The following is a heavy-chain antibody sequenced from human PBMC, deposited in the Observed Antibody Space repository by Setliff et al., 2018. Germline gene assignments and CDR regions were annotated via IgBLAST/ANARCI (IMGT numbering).Heavy chain of an antibody. J-gene: IGHJ6*04. Sequence: SETLSLTCTVSGGSVNSRDYFWGWIRQPPGKGLEWVGTLYQSGDTYYNPSLNSRVTISVDTSKNQFSLNLNSVTAADTAVYYCARHALSFDSAWDVWGKGTTVTVSS. CDR1: GGSVNSRDYF. V-gene: IGHV4-39*01. CDR2: LYQSGDT. CDR3: ARHALSFDSAWDV. D-gene: IGHD3-9*01.